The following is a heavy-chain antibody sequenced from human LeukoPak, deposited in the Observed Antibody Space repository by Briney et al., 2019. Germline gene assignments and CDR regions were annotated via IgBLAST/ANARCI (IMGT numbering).Heavy chain of an antibody. Sequence: GGSLRLSCAASGFPFSSYSMNWVRQTPGKGLEWVSCISSSSSFIYYADSVKGRFTISRDNSKNSLYLQMNSLRTEDTALYYCAKDIYRYSSGRFDPWGQGTLVTVSS. J-gene: IGHJ5*02. CDR1: GFPFSSYS. V-gene: IGHV3-21*04. CDR2: ISSSSSFI. D-gene: IGHD6-19*01. CDR3: AKDIYRYSSGRFDP.